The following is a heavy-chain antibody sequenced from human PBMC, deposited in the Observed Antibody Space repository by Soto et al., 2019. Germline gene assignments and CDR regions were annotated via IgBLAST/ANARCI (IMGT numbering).Heavy chain of an antibody. CDR2: IYHSGST. CDR3: ATLERGQLKTFDY. D-gene: IGHD1-1*01. CDR1: GGSISSRNW. J-gene: IGHJ4*02. Sequence: QVQLQESGPGLVKPSGTLSLTCAVSGGSISSRNWWSWVRQPPEKGLEWIGEIYHSGSTSYNPSLKSRGTISVDKSKNQFSLKLKSVTAADTAVYYCATLERGQLKTFDYWGQGTLVTVSS. V-gene: IGHV4-4*02.